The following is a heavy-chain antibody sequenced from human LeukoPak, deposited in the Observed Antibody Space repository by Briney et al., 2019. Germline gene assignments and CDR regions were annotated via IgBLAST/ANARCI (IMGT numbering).Heavy chain of an antibody. CDR2: ISGSSSYI. CDR1: GFTFSSYS. D-gene: IGHD5-12*01. V-gene: IGHV3-21*01. Sequence: GGSLRLSCAASGFTFSSYSMNWVRQAPGKGLEWVSFISGSSSYIYYADSLRGRFTISRDSAKNSLHLQMNSLRAEDTAVYYCARARQGSGYDSSDYWGQGTLVTVSS. CDR3: ARARQGSGYDSSDY. J-gene: IGHJ4*02.